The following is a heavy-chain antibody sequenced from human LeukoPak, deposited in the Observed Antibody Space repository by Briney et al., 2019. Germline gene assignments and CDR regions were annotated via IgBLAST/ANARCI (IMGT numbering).Heavy chain of an antibody. V-gene: IGHV3-7*01. CDR1: GFTFSNYW. Sequence: QAGGSLRLSCAASGFTFSNYWMSWVRQAPGKGLEWVANIKEDGSEKYYVDSVKGRFTISRDHARNSLYLQMNSLRAEDTAVYYCASGRQLGYWGQGTLVTVSS. J-gene: IGHJ4*02. CDR2: IKEDGSEK. CDR3: ASGRQLGY. D-gene: IGHD6-13*01.